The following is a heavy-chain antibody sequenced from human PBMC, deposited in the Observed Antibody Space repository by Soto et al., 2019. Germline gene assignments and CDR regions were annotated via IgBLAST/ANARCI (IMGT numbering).Heavy chain of an antibody. J-gene: IGHJ4*02. CDR2: IIPILGIT. CDR3: ASATPQRGSGFLFDS. V-gene: IGHV1-69*02. CDR1: GGTFSSYT. D-gene: IGHD5-12*01. Sequence: QVQLVQSGAEVKKPGSSVKVSCKASGGTFSSYTISWVRQAPGQGLEWMGRIIPILGITNYAQKFQGRVTMTPDNSTSTAYMELSSLRSADTAVYYCASATPQRGSGFLFDSRGQGTLVSVSS.